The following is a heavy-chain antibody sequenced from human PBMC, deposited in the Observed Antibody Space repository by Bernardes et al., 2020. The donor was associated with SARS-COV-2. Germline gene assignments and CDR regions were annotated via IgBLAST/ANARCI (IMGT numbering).Heavy chain of an antibody. CDR2: ITSFTGTT. D-gene: IGHD6-19*01. CDR3: AKYQRDPYSGGWSSLDD. Sequence: GGSLRLSCVTSGFTLSSYGMTWVRQAPGKGLEWVSVITSFTGTTYYADSLKGRFTISRDNSESTVYLQMNNLRVEDTAVYYCAKYQRDPYSGGWSSLDDWGPGTLVTVSS. CDR1: GFTLSSYG. J-gene: IGHJ4*02. V-gene: IGHV3-23*01.